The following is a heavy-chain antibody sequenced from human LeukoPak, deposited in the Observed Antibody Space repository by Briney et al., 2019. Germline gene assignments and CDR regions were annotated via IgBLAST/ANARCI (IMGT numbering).Heavy chain of an antibody. V-gene: IGHV3-9*01. D-gene: IGHD1-1*01. CDR3: AKRGYNYYLDY. Sequence: SLRLSCAASGFTFDDYAMHWARQAPGKGLEWVSGISWNSGSIGYADSVKGRFTISRDNAKNSLYLQMNSLRAEDTALYYCAKRGYNYYLDYWGQGTLVTVSS. J-gene: IGHJ4*02. CDR2: ISWNSGSI. CDR1: GFTFDDYA.